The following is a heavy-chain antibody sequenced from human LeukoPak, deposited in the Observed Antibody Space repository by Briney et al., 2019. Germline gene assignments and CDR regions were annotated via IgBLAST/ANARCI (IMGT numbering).Heavy chain of an antibody. J-gene: IGHJ4*02. CDR1: GGSISSGGYS. CDR3: ARTYYYASSEWTSNYFDY. D-gene: IGHD3-22*01. CDR2: IYHSGST. Sequence: SETLSLTCAVSGGSISSGGYSWSWIRQPPGKGLEWIGYIYHSGSTYYNPSLKSRVTISVDRSKNQFSLKLSSVPSADPGVYYCARTYYYASSEWTSNYFDYWGQGTLVTVSS. V-gene: IGHV4-30-2*01.